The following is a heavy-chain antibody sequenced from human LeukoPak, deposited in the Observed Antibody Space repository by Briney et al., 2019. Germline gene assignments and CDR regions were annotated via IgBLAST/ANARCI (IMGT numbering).Heavy chain of an antibody. J-gene: IGHJ5*02. V-gene: IGHV3-30*02. CDR3: AKSTRAYNYYSEGGS. CDR2: IRSDGSKK. CDR1: GFTFSAYG. Sequence: GGSLRLSCAASGFTFSAYGMHWVRQAPGKGLEWVAFIRSDGSKKNHADFVKGRFTISRDNSKNTLFLQMNSLRPEDTAVYYCAKSTRAYNYYSEGGSWGQGTLVTVSS. D-gene: IGHD5-18*01.